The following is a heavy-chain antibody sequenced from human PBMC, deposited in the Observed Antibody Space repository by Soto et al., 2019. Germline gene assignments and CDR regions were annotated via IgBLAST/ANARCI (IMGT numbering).Heavy chain of an antibody. V-gene: IGHV4-4*02. D-gene: IGHD3-3*01. Sequence: QVQLQEAGPGLVKPSGTLSLTFAVSGGSISSSNWWGWVRQPPGKVLEWIGEIYHSGSTNYNPSLKSRVTISVDNSKNQFSLKLSSVTAADTAVYYCARVGFWSGYYIGYWGQGTLVTVSS. J-gene: IGHJ4*02. CDR1: GGSISSSNW. CDR2: IYHSGST. CDR3: ARVGFWSGYYIGY.